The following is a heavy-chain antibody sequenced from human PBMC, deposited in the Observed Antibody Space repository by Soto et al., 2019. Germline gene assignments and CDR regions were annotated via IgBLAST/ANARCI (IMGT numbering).Heavy chain of an antibody. J-gene: IGHJ6*02. Sequence: SETLSLTCTVSGGSISSSSYYWGWIRQPPGKGLEWIGSIYYSGSTYYNPSLKSRVTISVDTSKKQFSLKLSSVTAADTAVYYCARTYGMDVWGQGTTVTVSS. V-gene: IGHV4-39*01. CDR3: ARTYGMDV. CDR1: GGSISSSSYY. CDR2: IYYSGST.